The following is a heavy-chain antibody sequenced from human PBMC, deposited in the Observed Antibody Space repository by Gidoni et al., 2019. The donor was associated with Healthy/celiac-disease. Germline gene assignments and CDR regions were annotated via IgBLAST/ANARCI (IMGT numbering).Heavy chain of an antibody. J-gene: IGHJ5*02. CDR2: IIPIFGTA. CDR1: GGTFSSYA. V-gene: IGHV1-69*06. Sequence: QVQLVKSGAEVQKPGSSVKVSCKASGGTFSSYAFSWVRQAPGQGLEWMGGIIPIFGTANYAQKFQGRVTITADKSTSTAYMELSSLRSEDTAVYYCAGGEDIVVAPFDPWGQGTLVTVSS. D-gene: IGHD2-15*01. CDR3: AGGEDIVVAPFDP.